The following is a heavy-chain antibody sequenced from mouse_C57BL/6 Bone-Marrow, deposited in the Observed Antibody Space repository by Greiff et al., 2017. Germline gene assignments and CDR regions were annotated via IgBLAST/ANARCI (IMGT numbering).Heavy chain of an antibody. V-gene: IGHV1-50*01. D-gene: IGHD4-1*01. CDR1: GYTFTSYW. J-gene: IGHJ2*01. Sequence: LQQPGAELVKPGASVKLSCKASGYTFTSYWMQWVKQRPGQGLEWIGEIDPSDSYTNYNQKFKGKATLTVDTSSSTAYMQLSSLTSEDSAVYYCASQTGTDFDYWGQGTTLTVSS. CDR3: ASQTGTDFDY. CDR2: IDPSDSYT.